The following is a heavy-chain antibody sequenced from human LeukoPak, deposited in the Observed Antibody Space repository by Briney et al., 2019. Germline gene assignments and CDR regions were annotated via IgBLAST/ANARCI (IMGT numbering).Heavy chain of an antibody. V-gene: IGHV3-21*01. Sequence: GGSLRLSCAASGSTFSNYNMNWVRQAPGKGPEWVSSISSSGTYIYYTDSVEDRFTISRDNAKNSLYLQMNSLSAEDTAMYYCARGGSGSYFLDYWGQGTLVTVSS. CDR1: GSTFSNYN. D-gene: IGHD1-26*01. J-gene: IGHJ4*02. CDR3: ARGGSGSYFLDY. CDR2: ISSSGTYI.